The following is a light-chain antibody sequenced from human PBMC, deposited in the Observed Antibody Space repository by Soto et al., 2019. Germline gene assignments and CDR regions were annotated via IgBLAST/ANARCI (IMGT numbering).Light chain of an antibody. CDR1: SSDVGGYNY. Sequence: QSALTQPASVSGSPGQSITISCTGTSSDVGGYNYVSWYQQHPGKAPKLMIYEDSNRPSGISNRFSGSKSGNSASLTISGLQAEDEADYYCRSYASSKTPWVFGGGTKLTVL. J-gene: IGLJ3*02. CDR3: RSYASSKTPWV. V-gene: IGLV2-14*01. CDR2: EDS.